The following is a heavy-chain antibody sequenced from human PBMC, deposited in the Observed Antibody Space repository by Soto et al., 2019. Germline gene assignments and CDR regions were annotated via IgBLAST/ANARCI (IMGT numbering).Heavy chain of an antibody. CDR1: GFIFSSYG. CDR2: IWYDGSNE. V-gene: IGHV3-33*01. CDR3: ARGPATITLYYYYGMDV. J-gene: IGHJ6*02. Sequence: GGSLRLSCAASGFIFSSYGMHWVRQAPGKGLEWVAVIWYDGSNEYYGDSVKGRFTISRDNSKNTVYLQMNSLRDEDTAVYYCARGPATITLYYYYGMDVWGQGTTVTVSS. D-gene: IGHD1-20*01.